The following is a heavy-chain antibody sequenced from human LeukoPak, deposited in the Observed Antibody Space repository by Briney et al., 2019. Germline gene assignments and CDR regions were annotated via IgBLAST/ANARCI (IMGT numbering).Heavy chain of an antibody. Sequence: SECLSLTCSVSGDSISSTLYYWGWIRQPPGKGLEWIGSIFYTGASSYSPSLKSRVTIFVDTSKSHFSLNLRSVSAADTAVYYCARGPVRARYYFDLCGQGGQGSVSS. J-gene: IGHJ4*02. CDR3: ARGPVRARYYFDL. CDR2: IFYTGAS. CDR1: GDSISSTLYY. V-gene: IGHV4-39*02. D-gene: IGHD1-1*01.